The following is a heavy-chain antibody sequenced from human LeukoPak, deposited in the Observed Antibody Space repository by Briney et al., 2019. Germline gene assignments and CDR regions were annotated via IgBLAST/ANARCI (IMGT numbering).Heavy chain of an antibody. CDR1: GFTFSNYW. D-gene: IGHD3-3*01. CDR2: MNQDGNEK. V-gene: IGHV3-7*03. CDR3: ARALRGFLETPSDY. Sequence: GGSLRLSCAASGFTFSNYWMNWVRQAPGKGLEWVANMNQDGNEKYYVDSVKGRFTLSRDNAKNSLYLQMSSLRAEDTAVYYCARALRGFLETPSDYWGRGTLVTVSS. J-gene: IGHJ4*02.